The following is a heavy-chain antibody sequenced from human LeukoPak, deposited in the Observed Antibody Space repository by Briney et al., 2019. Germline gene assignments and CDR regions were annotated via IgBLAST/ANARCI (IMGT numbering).Heavy chain of an antibody. J-gene: IGHJ5*02. D-gene: IGHD3-10*01. Sequence: GGSLRLSCAASGFTFSSYGMHWVRQAPGKGLEWVAVIWYDGSNKYYADSVKGRFTIPRDNSKNTLYLQMNSLRTEDTAVYYCARDGSTYILWFGESNWFDPWGQGTLVTVSS. V-gene: IGHV3-33*01. CDR3: ARDGSTYILWFGESNWFDP. CDR1: GFTFSSYG. CDR2: IWYDGSNK.